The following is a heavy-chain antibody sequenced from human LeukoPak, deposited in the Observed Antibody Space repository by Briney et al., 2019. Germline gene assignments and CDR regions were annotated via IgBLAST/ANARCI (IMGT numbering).Heavy chain of an antibody. V-gene: IGHV5-10-1*01. CDR2: IDPSDSYT. CDR1: GYSFTSFW. Sequence: GESLKIACKGSGYSFTSFWINWVRQMPGKGLEWMGRIDPSDSYTNYSPSFQGHVTISADKSISTAYLQWSSLKASDTAIYYCARWRRLDYWGQGTLVTVSP. J-gene: IGHJ4*02. CDR3: ARWRRLDY.